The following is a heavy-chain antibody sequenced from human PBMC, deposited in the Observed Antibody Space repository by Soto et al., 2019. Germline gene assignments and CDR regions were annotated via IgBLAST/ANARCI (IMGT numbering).Heavy chain of an antibody. Sequence: TGGSLRLSCAASGFTFSTLGMHWIRRAPGKGLDWVAATQSDGSKKYYADTVKGRFTISRDNSESTLYLRMDSLRAEDTGVYYCARDDCSRPSCFVYWGQGTPVTVSS. CDR1: GFTFSTLG. CDR3: ARDDCSRPSCFVY. J-gene: IGHJ4*02. D-gene: IGHD2-2*01. V-gene: IGHV3-33*01. CDR2: TQSDGSKK.